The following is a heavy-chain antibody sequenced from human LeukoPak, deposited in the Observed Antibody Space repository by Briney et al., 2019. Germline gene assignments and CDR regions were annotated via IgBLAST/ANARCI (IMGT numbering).Heavy chain of an antibody. V-gene: IGHV3-21*01. CDR1: GFTFSQYS. Sequence: GGSLRLSCAASGFTFSQYSINWVRQAPGKGLEWVSSISSSSYIYYADSVKGRFTISRDNAKNSLYLQMNSLRAEDTAVYYCARDRTAAAGMVDYWGQGTLVTVSS. J-gene: IGHJ4*02. CDR3: ARDRTAAAGMVDY. CDR2: ISSSSYI. D-gene: IGHD6-13*01.